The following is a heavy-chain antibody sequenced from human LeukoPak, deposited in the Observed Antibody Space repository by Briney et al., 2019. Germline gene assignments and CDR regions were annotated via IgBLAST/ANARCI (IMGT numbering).Heavy chain of an antibody. V-gene: IGHV4-4*07. D-gene: IGHD5-12*01. Sequence: SETLSLTCTVSGYSISSGYHWSWIRQPAGKGLEWIGRIYTSGSTNYNPSLKSRVTMSVDTSKNQFSLKLSSVTAADTAVYYCARDRLSGYGPWGQGTLVTVSS. CDR2: IYTSGST. CDR1: GYSISSGYH. J-gene: IGHJ5*02. CDR3: ARDRLSGYGP.